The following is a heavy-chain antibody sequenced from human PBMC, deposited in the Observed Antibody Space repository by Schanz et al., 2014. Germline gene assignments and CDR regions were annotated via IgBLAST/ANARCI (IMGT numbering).Heavy chain of an antibody. CDR3: AGTYCSSTSCYTGYYYMDV. D-gene: IGHD2-2*02. V-gene: IGHV1-69*02. CDR2: IIPILGIA. CDR1: GGTFSSCT. J-gene: IGHJ6*03. Sequence: QVQLVQSEAEVKKPGSSVKVSCKASGGTFSSCTISWVRQAPGQGLEWMGRIIPILGIANYAQNFQGRVTITADKSTSTAYMELTSLRSEDTAVYYCAGTYCSSTSCYTGYYYMDVWGKGTTVTVSS.